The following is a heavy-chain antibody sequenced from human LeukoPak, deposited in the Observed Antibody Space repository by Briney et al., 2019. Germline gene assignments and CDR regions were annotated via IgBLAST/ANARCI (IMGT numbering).Heavy chain of an antibody. V-gene: IGHV4-39*07. CDR2: IYYSGST. CDR1: GGSISSSSYY. Sequence: SETLSLTCTVSGGSISSSSYYWGWIRQPPGKGLEWIGSIYYSGSTYYNPSLKSRVTISVDTSKNQFSLKLSSVTAADTAVYYCARGYSYGYHSYYYYYYMDVWGKGTTVTVSS. J-gene: IGHJ6*03. CDR3: ARGYSYGYHSYYYYYYMDV. D-gene: IGHD5-18*01.